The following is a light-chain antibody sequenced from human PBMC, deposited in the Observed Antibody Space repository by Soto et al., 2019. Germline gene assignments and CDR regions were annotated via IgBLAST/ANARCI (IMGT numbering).Light chain of an antibody. CDR3: SSFTSTTTLYV. CDR2: EVS. J-gene: IGLJ1*01. CDR1: SGDVGAYKY. Sequence: QSALTQPASVSGSPGQSITISCTGTSGDVGAYKYVSWYQQHPGKAPKLIIYEVSNRPSGVSNRFSGSKSGNTASLTISGLQAEDEADYYCSSFTSTTTLYVFGSGTKVTVL. V-gene: IGLV2-14*01.